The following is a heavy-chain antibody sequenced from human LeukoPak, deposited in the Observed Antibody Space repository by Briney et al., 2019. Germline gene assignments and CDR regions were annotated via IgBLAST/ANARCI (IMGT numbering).Heavy chain of an antibody. V-gene: IGHV3-23*01. CDR2: ISGSGGNT. D-gene: IGHD1-26*01. Sequence: GGSLRLSCAASGFTLSSYAMSWVRQALGKGLEWVSAISGSGGNTYYADSVKGRFTISRDNSKNTLYLQMNSLRAEDTAVYYCAKDLGIVGASFDYWGQGSLVTVSS. CDR3: AKDLGIVGASFDY. J-gene: IGHJ4*02. CDR1: GFTLSSYA.